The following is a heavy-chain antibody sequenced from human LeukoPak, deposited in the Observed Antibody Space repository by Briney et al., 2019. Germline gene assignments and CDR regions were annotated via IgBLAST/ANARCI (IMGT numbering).Heavy chain of an antibody. CDR2: ISYDGSNK. J-gene: IGHJ3*02. CDR3: AKSPHAFDI. CDR1: GFTFSSYG. Sequence: GGSLRLSCAASGFTFSSYGMHWVRQAPGKGLEWVAVISYDGSNKYYADSVKGRFTISRDNSKNTLYLQMNSLSAEDTAVYYCAKSPHAFDIWGQGTMVTVSS. V-gene: IGHV3-30*18.